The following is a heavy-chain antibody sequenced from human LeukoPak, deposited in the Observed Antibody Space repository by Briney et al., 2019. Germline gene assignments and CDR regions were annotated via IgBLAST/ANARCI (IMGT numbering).Heavy chain of an antibody. CDR3: ASVRGVIINGWFDP. V-gene: IGHV4-31*03. D-gene: IGHD3-10*02. Sequence: SQTLSLTCTVSGVSISSGGYYWSWIRQHPGKGLERIGYIYYSGSTYYNPSLKSRVTISVDTSKNQFSLKLSSVTAADTAVYYCASVRGVIINGWFDPWGQGTLVTVSS. J-gene: IGHJ5*02. CDR1: GVSISSGGYY. CDR2: IYYSGST.